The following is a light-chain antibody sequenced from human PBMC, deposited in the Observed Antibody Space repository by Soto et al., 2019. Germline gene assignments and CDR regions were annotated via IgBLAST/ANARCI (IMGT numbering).Light chain of an antibody. V-gene: IGKV3-20*01. CDR3: QQYGSSPVT. CDR1: QTVSSNS. CDR2: DAS. Sequence: EIVLTQSPGTLSLSPGERATLSCRASQTVSSNSLAWYLQKPGQAPRLLIYDASRRATGIPDRFSGSGSGTDFTLTISSLEPEDFAVYYCQQYGSSPVTFGQGTKVDIK. J-gene: IGKJ1*01.